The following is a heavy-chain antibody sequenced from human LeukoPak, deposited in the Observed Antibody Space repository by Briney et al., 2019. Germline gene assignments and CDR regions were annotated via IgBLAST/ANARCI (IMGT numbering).Heavy chain of an antibody. CDR1: GFTFSSFG. V-gene: IGHV3-30*03. Sequence: GGSLRLSCAASGFTFSSFGMHWVRQAPGKGLEWVAVISYDGSNKCYADSVKGRFTISRDNSQNTLYLQMNSLRLEDTAVYYCGRLMGGYDSYFYGMDVWGQGTTVTVSS. CDR3: GRLMGGYDSYFYGMDV. CDR2: ISYDGSNK. J-gene: IGHJ6*02. D-gene: IGHD5-12*01.